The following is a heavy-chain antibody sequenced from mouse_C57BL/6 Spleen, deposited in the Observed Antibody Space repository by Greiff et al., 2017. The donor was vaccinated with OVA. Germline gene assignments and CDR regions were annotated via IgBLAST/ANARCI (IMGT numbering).Heavy chain of an antibody. D-gene: IGHD3-3*01. CDR3: ARDRDGSYFDY. CDR2: ISSGSSTI. J-gene: IGHJ2*01. V-gene: IGHV5-17*01. CDR1: GFTFSDYG. Sequence: EVKLMESGGGLVKPGGSLKLSCAASGFTFSDYGMHWVRQAPEKGLEWVAYISSGSSTIYYADTVKGRFTISRDNAKNTLFLQMTSLRSEDTAMYYCARDRDGSYFDYWGQGTTLTVSS.